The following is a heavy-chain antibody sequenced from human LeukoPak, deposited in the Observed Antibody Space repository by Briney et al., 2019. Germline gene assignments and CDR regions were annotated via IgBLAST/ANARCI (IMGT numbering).Heavy chain of an antibody. J-gene: IGHJ4*02. Sequence: ASVKVPCKASGYTFTGYYIPWVRQAPGQGLEWMGSINPNSGDTNYAQKFQGRVTMTRDTSITTAYMELSSLRSDDTAVYYCARVSTDGSGYYYVDYWGQGALVTVSS. CDR3: ARVSTDGSGYYYVDY. V-gene: IGHV1-2*02. D-gene: IGHD3-22*01. CDR2: INPNSGDT. CDR1: GYTFTGYY.